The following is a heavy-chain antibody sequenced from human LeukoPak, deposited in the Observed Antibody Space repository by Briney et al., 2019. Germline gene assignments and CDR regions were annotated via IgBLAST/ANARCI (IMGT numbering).Heavy chain of an antibody. CDR1: GYSFTTYW. D-gene: IGHD2-21*02. CDR2: IYPGDSDT. Sequence: GESLKISCKGSGYSFTTYWIGWVRQMPGKGLEWMGIIYPGDSDTRYSPSFQGQVTISADRSISTAYLQWSSLKASDTAMYYCARHIVVVTAISEYYFDYWGQGTLVTVSS. J-gene: IGHJ4*02. V-gene: IGHV5-51*01. CDR3: ARHIVVVTAISEYYFDY.